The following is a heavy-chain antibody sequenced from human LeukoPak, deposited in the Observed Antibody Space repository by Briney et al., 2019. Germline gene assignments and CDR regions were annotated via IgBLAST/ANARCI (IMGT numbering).Heavy chain of an antibody. D-gene: IGHD3-3*01. CDR2: INPNSGGT. CDR3: ARVTIYYYYMDV. Sequence: GASVKVSFKASGFTFTVYYMHWVRQAPGQGLELMGWINPNSGGTNYAQTFQGRVTMTRDTSISTAYMELSRLRSDDTAVYYCARVTIYYYYMDVWGKGTTVTVSS. J-gene: IGHJ6*03. V-gene: IGHV1-2*02. CDR1: GFTFTVYY.